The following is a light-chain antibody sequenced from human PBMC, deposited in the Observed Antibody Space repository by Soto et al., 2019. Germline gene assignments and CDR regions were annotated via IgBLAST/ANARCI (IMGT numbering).Light chain of an antibody. CDR1: QSVSSN. CDR2: GAS. V-gene: IGKV3-15*01. CDR3: QQYNNCPYT. Sequence: EIVMTQSPATLSVSPGERATLSCRASQSVSSNLAWYQQKPGQAPRLLIYGASTRATGIPARFSGSRSGTEFTLPISSLQSADFAVYYCQQYNNCPYTFGQGTKLEIK. J-gene: IGKJ2*01.